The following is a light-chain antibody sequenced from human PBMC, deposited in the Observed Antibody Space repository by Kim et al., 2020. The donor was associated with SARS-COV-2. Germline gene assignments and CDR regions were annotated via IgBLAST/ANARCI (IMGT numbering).Light chain of an antibody. CDR3: QQYGSSPLT. J-gene: IGKJ4*01. CDR1: QSVSSRY. CDR2: GAS. Sequence: LSPGERASLSCRASQSVSSRYFAWYRQKPGQAPRLVMYGASSRATGIPDRFSGSGSGTDFTLTISRLEPEDFAVYYCQQYGSSPLTFGGGTKLEI. V-gene: IGKV3-20*01.